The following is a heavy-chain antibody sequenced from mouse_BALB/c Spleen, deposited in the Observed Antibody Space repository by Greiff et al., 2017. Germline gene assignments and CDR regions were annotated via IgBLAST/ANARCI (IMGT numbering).Heavy chain of an antibody. D-gene: IGHD1-1*01. Sequence: EVMLVESGGGLVQPGGSRKLSCAASGFTFSSFGMHWVRQAPEKGLEWVAYISSGSSTIYYADTVKGRFTISRDNPKNTLFLQMTSLRSEDTAMYYCARGGNYYGSSFSWFAYWGQGTLVTVSA. CDR1: GFTFSSFG. V-gene: IGHV5-17*02. CDR2: ISSGSSTI. J-gene: IGHJ3*01. CDR3: ARGGNYYGSSFSWFAY.